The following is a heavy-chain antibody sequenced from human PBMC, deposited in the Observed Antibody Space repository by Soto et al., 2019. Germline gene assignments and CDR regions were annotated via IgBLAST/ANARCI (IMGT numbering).Heavy chain of an antibody. CDR2: IIPIFGTA. CDR3: AGDAGGQLVRVGWFDP. CDR1: GGTFSSYA. Sequence: QVQLVQSGAEVKKPGSSVQVSCKASGGTFSSYAIRWARQAPGHGLEWMGGIIPIFGTANYAQKFQGRVTITADESTSTVYMELRSLRAEDTAVYYCAGDAGGQLVRVGWFDPWGQGTMVTVSS. D-gene: IGHD6-6*01. J-gene: IGHJ5*02. V-gene: IGHV1-69*01.